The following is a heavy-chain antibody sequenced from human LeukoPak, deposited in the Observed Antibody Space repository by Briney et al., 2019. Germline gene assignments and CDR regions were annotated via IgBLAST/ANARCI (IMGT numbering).Heavy chain of an antibody. CDR3: ARSARLMKGVVEVTALDD. CDR2: ISSSSSYI. CDR1: GFTFSRYS. V-gene: IGHV3-21*01. J-gene: IGHJ4*02. D-gene: IGHD3-3*01. Sequence: GGSLRLSCAASGFTFSRYSMNWVRQAPGKGLEWVSSISSSSSYIYYADSVKGRFTIARDNAKNSVYLEMNSLRADDTAVYYCARSARLMKGVVEVTALDDWGQGTLVTVSS.